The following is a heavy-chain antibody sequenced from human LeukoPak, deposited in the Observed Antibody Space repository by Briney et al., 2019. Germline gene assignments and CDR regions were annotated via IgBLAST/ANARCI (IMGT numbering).Heavy chain of an antibody. CDR3: ARVQRRAMVQGVAAGHFDY. CDR1: GGSFSGYY. V-gene: IGHV4-34*01. CDR2: INHSGST. Sequence: SETLSLTCAVYGGSFSGYYWSWIRQPPGKGLEWIGEINHSGSTNYNPSLKSRVTISVDTSKHQFSLKLSSVTAADTAVYYCARVQRRAMVQGVAAGHFDYWGQGTLVTVSS. D-gene: IGHD3-10*01. J-gene: IGHJ4*02.